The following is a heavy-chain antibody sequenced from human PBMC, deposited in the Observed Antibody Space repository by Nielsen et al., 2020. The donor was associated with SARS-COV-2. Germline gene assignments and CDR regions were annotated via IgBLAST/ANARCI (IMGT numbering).Heavy chain of an antibody. Sequence: GSLKISCAASGFTFSSYSMNWVRQAPGKGLEWVSSISSSSSYIYYADSVKGRFTISRDNAKNSLYLQMNSLRAEDTAVYYCASEGIAVATDAFDIWGQGTMVTVSS. D-gene: IGHD6-19*01. V-gene: IGHV3-21*01. J-gene: IGHJ3*02. CDR1: GFTFSSYS. CDR2: ISSSSSYI. CDR3: ASEGIAVATDAFDI.